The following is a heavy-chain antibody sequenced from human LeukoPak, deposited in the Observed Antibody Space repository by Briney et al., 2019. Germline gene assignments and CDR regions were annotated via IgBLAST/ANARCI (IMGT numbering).Heavy chain of an antibody. J-gene: IGHJ4*02. CDR1: GYTFTGYY. D-gene: IGHD1-26*01. CDR2: INPNSGGT. V-gene: IGHV1-2*02. Sequence: GASMKVSCKASGYTFTGYYMHWVRQAPGQGLEWMGWINPNSGGTNYAQKFQGRVTMTRDTSISTAYMELSRLRSDDTAVYYCARDVSGSYQYYFDYWGQGTLVTVSS. CDR3: ARDVSGSYQYYFDY.